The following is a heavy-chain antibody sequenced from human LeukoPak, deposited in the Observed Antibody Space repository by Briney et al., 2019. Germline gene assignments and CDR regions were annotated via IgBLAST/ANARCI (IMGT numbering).Heavy chain of an antibody. D-gene: IGHD2-8*01. CDR1: GYTFTGYY. CDR3: ARDPLSYCTNGVCYSFDY. V-gene: IGHV1-2*06. CDR2: INPNSGGT. J-gene: IGHJ4*02. Sequence: GASVKVPCKASGYTFTGYYMHWVRQAPGQGLGWMGRINPNSGGTNYAQKFQGRVTMTRDTSISTAYMELSRLRSDDTAVYYCARDPLSYCTNGVCYSFDYWGQGTLVTVSS.